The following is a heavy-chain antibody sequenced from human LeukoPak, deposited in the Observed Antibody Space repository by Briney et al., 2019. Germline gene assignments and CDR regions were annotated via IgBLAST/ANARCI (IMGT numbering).Heavy chain of an antibody. D-gene: IGHD3-10*01. CDR2: INHSGGT. Sequence: SETLSLTCAVYGGSFSGYYWSWIRQPPGKGLEWIGEINHSGGTNYNPSLKSRVTISVDTSKNQFSLKLSSVTAADTAVYYCAKGHVLLWFGELFPPGHYGMDVWSKGTTVTVSS. CDR3: AKGHVLLWFGELFPPGHYGMDV. J-gene: IGHJ6*04. CDR1: GGSFSGYY. V-gene: IGHV4-34*01.